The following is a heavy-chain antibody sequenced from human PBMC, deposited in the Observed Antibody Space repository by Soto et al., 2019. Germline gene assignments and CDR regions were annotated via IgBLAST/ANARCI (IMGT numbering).Heavy chain of an antibody. J-gene: IGHJ4*02. Sequence: SETLSLTCTVSGGSISGSYYYWAWLRQSPGKGPEWIGSVFYTGFTSYNPSLESRVSVSVDTSKSQFSLKLSAVTAADTAVYYCATSQKGYNWNYFDHWGQGALVTVSS. D-gene: IGHD1-20*01. CDR1: GGSISGSYYY. V-gene: IGHV4-39*01. CDR2: VFYTGFT. CDR3: ATSQKGYNWNYFDH.